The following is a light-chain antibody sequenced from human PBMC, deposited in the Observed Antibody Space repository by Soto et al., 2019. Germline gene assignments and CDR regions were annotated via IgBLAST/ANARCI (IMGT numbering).Light chain of an antibody. V-gene: IGKV3-11*01. CDR2: DAS. CDR3: QQRSNWPQIT. CDR1: QSVSKY. Sequence: EIVLTQSPATLSLSPGERATLSCRASQSVSKYLAWYQQKPGQAPRLLIHDASNRATGIPARFSGSGSGTDFTLTNSSLEHEDFGVYYCQQRSNWPQITFGGGTKVKIK. J-gene: IGKJ4*01.